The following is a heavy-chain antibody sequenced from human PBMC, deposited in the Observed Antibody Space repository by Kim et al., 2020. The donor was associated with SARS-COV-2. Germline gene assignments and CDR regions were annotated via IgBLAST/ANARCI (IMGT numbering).Heavy chain of an antibody. CDR1: GFTFSSYS. V-gene: IGHV3-21*01. CDR3: AFDYGYYYDSSP. Sequence: GGSLRLSCAASGFTFSSYSMNWVRQAPGKGLEWVSSISSSSSYIYYADSVKGRFTISRDNAKNSLYLQMNSPRAEDTAVYYCAFDYGYYYDSSPWGQGTLVTVSS. J-gene: IGHJ5*02. CDR2: ISSSSSYI. D-gene: IGHD3-22*01.